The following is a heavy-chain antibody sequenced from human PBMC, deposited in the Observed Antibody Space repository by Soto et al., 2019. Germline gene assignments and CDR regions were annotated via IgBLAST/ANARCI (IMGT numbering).Heavy chain of an antibody. D-gene: IGHD3-22*01. J-gene: IGHJ4*02. CDR1: GDFISNTTYY. CDR3: ARPRYRFGTSGYYPFDY. V-gene: IGHV4-39*01. Sequence: TLSLSCSVSGDFISNTTYYWAWVRQAPGKGLEWVGSIYFSGSGTSHYNPSLKSRVTISVDTSKNQFSLKLTSVTAADTAVYYCARPRYRFGTSGYYPFDYWGQGTLVTVSS. CDR2: IYFSGSGTS.